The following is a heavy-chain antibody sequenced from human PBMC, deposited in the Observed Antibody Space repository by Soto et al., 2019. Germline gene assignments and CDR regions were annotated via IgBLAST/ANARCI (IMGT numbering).Heavy chain of an antibody. Sequence: GGSLRLSCAASGFTFSDYYMSWIRQAPGKGLEWVSYISSSSSYTNYADSVKGRFTISRDNAKNSLYLQMNSLRAEDTAVYYCARGRGERVVDRLWYYYYGMDVWGQGTTVTVSS. V-gene: IGHV3-11*06. J-gene: IGHJ6*02. CDR3: ARGRGERVVDRLWYYYYGMDV. CDR1: GFTFSDYY. D-gene: IGHD2-15*01. CDR2: ISSSSSYT.